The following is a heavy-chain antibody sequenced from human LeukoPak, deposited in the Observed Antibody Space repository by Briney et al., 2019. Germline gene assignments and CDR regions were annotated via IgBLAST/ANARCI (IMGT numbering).Heavy chain of an antibody. D-gene: IGHD3-9*01. J-gene: IGHJ4*02. CDR3: ASGAEWLGLAFDY. CDR2: INHSGST. Sequence: PSETLSLTCAVYGGSFSGYYWSWIRQPPGKGLEWIGEINHSGSTNYNPSLKSRVTISVDTSKNQFSLKLSSVTAADTAVYYCASGAEWLGLAFDYWGQGTLVTVSS. CDR1: GGSFSGYY. V-gene: IGHV4-34*01.